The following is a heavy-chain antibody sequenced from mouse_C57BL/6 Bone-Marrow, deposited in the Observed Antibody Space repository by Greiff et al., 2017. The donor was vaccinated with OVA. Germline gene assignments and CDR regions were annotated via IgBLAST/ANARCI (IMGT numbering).Heavy chain of an antibody. J-gene: IGHJ2*01. CDR2: INPNNGGT. D-gene: IGHD2-10*01. Sequence: VQLQQSGPELVKPGASVKISCKASGYTFTDYYMNWVKQSHGKSLEWIGDINPNNGGTSYNQKFKGKATLTVDKSSSTAYMELRILTSEDSAVYYCAGLPNLDYWGQGTTLTVSS. CDR1: GYTFTDYY. V-gene: IGHV1-26*01. CDR3: AGLPNLDY.